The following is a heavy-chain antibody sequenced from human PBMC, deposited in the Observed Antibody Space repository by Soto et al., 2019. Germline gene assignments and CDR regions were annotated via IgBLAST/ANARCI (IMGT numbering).Heavy chain of an antibody. V-gene: IGHV3-30*18. CDR2: ISADGRKT. CDR3: AKDRGSWDYYYGMDA. D-gene: IGHD3-10*01. J-gene: IGHJ6*02. Sequence: QLHLLQSGGGVVQPGRSLRLSCVASGFTFSAFGMHWVRQAPGKGLEWVAVISADGRKTFYADSVKGRFTISRDSPHNARLLDLSSLRGDDTAVYFCAKDRGSWDYYYGMDAWGQGTTVTVSS. CDR1: GFTFSAFG.